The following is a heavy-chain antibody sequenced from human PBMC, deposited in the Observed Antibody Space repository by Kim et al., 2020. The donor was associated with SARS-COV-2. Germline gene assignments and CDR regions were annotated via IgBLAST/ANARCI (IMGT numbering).Heavy chain of an antibody. CDR1: GFTFSSYW. CDR3: ARGGIAAAGTFF. J-gene: IGHJ4*02. CDR2: IKSDGSST. Sequence: GGSLRLSCAASGFTFSSYWMHWVRQVPGKGLVGVARIKSDGSSTSYADSVKGRFTISRDNAKNTLYLQMNSLRAEDTAVYYCARGGIAAAGTFFWGQGTLVTVSS. D-gene: IGHD6-13*01. V-gene: IGHV3-74*01.